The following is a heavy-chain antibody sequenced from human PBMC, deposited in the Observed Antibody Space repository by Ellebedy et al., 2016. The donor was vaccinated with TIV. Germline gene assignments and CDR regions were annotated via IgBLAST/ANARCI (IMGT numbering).Heavy chain of an antibody. CDR2: IKQDGSEI. V-gene: IGHV3-7*01. CDR1: GFSFSTYW. Sequence: GESLKISXAASGFSFSTYWMNWVRQAPGKGLEWVANIKQDGSEIYYVDSVKGRFTISRDNAKNSLYLQMNSLRAEDTAVYYCAAEAVGTAFDHWGQGTLVTVSS. CDR3: AAEAVGTAFDH. J-gene: IGHJ4*02. D-gene: IGHD4-23*01.